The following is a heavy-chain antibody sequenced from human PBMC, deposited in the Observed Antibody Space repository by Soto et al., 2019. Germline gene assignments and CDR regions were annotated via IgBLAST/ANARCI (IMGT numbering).Heavy chain of an antibody. CDR3: SRQNDILTVSYYYSGMDF. V-gene: IGHV5-10-1*01. D-gene: IGHD3-9*01. CDR1: GYRCTSYW. J-gene: IGHJ6*02. CDR2: IDPSDSYT. Sequence: GEPLRISGNGAGYRCTSYWISWVSQKPGKGLEWMVRIDPSDSYTNYGPSFQGHVTISADKSISTAYLQWSSLKASDTAMYYCSRQNDILTVSYYYSGMDFWGQGTTVAVAS.